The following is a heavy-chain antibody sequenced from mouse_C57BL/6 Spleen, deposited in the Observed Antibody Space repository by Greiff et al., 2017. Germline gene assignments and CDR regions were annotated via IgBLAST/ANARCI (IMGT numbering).Heavy chain of an antibody. CDR2: INPYNGGT. CDR3: ARRKGYDVRYFDY. D-gene: IGHD2-2*01. CDR1: GYTFTDYY. J-gene: IGHJ2*01. Sequence: EVKLMESGPVLVKPGASVKMSCKASGYTFTDYYMNWVKQSHGKSLEWIGVINPYNGGTSYNQKFKGKATLTVDKSSSTAYMELNSLTSEDSAVYYCARRKGYDVRYFDYWGQGTTLTVSS. V-gene: IGHV1-19*01.